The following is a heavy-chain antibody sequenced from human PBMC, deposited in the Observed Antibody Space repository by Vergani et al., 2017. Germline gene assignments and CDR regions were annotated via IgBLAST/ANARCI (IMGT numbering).Heavy chain of an antibody. CDR2: IGTAGDP. V-gene: IGHV3-13*05. J-gene: IGHJ6*03. D-gene: IGHD1-7*01. CDR3: ARGSITGTTDYYYYMDV. CDR1: GFTFSSYD. Sequence: EVQLVESGGGLVQPGRSLRLSCAASGFTFSSYDMHWVRQATGKGLEWVSAIGTAGDPYYPGSVKGRFTISRENAKNSLYLQMNSLRAGDTAVYYCARGSITGTTDYYYYMDVWGKGTTVTVSS.